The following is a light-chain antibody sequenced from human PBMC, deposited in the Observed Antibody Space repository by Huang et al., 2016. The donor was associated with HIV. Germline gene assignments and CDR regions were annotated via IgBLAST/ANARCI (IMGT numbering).Light chain of an antibody. V-gene: IGKV3-11*01. J-gene: IGKJ4*01. CDR1: QNINNY. Sequence: DIVLTQSPATLSLSPGQRATLSCRASQNINNYLVWYQQKPGQAPRLVIYDSFNRATGIPARFSGSGSGTDFTLTINTLAPEDFAVYNCQQRSAWPLTFGGGTRVEIK. CDR3: QQRSAWPLT. CDR2: DSF.